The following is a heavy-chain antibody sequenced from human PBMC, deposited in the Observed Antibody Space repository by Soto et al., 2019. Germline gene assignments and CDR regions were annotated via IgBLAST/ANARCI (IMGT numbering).Heavy chain of an antibody. Sequence: KPGGSLRLSCAASGFTFSDYYMSWIRQAPGKGLEWVSYISSSSSYTNYADSVKGRFTISRDNAKNSLYLQMNSLRAEDTAVYYCARDRWQVTANLGGMDVWGQGTTVTVSS. CDR3: ARDRWQVTANLGGMDV. D-gene: IGHD2-21*02. CDR1: GFTFSDYY. J-gene: IGHJ6*02. CDR2: ISSSSSYT. V-gene: IGHV3-11*06.